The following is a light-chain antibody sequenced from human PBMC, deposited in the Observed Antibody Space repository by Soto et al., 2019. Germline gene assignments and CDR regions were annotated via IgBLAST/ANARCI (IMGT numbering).Light chain of an antibody. V-gene: IGLV1-51*01. Sequence: QAVLTQPPSVSEAPGQRVTISCSGSSSNIENNYVSWYQHLPGTAPKLLIYDSEKRPSGIPDRFSGSKSGTSATLGITGLQTGDEADYYCGTWDNSLSAVVFGGGTKLTVL. J-gene: IGLJ2*01. CDR2: DSE. CDR1: SSNIENNY. CDR3: GTWDNSLSAVV.